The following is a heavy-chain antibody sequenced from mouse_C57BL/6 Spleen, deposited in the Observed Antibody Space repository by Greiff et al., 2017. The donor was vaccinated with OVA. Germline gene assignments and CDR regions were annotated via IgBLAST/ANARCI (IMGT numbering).Heavy chain of an antibody. CDR3: AREATVGAHWYFDV. Sequence: QVQLQQPGAELVRPGSSVKLSCKASGYTFTSYWMHWVKQRPIQGLEWIGNIDPSDSETHYNQKFKDKATLTVDKSSSTAYMQLSSLTSEDSAVYYCAREATVGAHWYFDVWGTGTTVTVSS. CDR1: GYTFTSYW. D-gene: IGHD1-1*01. J-gene: IGHJ1*03. V-gene: IGHV1-52*01. CDR2: IDPSDSET.